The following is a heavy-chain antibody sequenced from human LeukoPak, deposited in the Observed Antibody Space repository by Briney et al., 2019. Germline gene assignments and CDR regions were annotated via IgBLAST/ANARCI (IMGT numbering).Heavy chain of an antibody. D-gene: IGHD6-13*01. Sequence: GRSLTLSCAASGFTFSSYAMHWVRQAPGKGLEWVAVISYDGSNKFYADSVKSRFTFSRDNSKNTLYLQMNSLRAEDTAVYYCARDPSSWYYYYMDVWGKGTTVTVSS. CDR1: GFTFSSYA. V-gene: IGHV3-30*04. CDR3: ARDPSSWYYYYMDV. CDR2: ISYDGSNK. J-gene: IGHJ6*03.